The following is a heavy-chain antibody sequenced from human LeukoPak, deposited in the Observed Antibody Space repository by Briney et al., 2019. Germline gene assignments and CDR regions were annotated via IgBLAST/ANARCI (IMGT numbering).Heavy chain of an antibody. Sequence: GASVKVSCRASGYTFTDYYMHWVRQAPGQGLEWMGWINPNSGGTNYAQKFQGRVTMTSDTSISTAYMELSRLRSDDTAVYYCARVVDSSSRYYFDYWGQGTLVTVTS. D-gene: IGHD6-13*01. V-gene: IGHV1-2*02. J-gene: IGHJ4*02. CDR2: INPNSGGT. CDR1: GYTFTDYY. CDR3: ARVVDSSSRYYFDY.